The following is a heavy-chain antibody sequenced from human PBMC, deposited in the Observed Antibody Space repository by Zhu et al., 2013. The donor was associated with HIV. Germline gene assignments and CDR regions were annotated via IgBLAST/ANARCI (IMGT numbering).Heavy chain of an antibody. J-gene: IGHJ4*02. CDR1: GYTFTSYG. Sequence: QVQLVQSGAEVKKPGASVKVSCKASGYTFTSYGISWVRQAPGQGLEWMGWISGYNGNTNYAQKLQGRVTMTRDTSTSTAYMDLRSLRSDDTAVYYCARRYSGTAHFDYWGQGTLGHRLL. V-gene: IGHV1-18*01. CDR3: ARRYSGTAHFDY. D-gene: IGHD1-26*01. CDR2: ISGYNGNT.